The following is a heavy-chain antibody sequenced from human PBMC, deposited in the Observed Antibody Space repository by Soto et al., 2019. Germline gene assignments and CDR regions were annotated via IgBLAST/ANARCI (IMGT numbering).Heavy chain of an antibody. D-gene: IGHD3-10*01. CDR3: AHAYGWRSLY. Sequence: QITLKESGPTLVKPTQTLTLTCTFSGFSLTTDRVGVGWIRQPPGEALEWLAVIYWDDSKTYRPSLESRLTIPKDTPKNQVALTMTNMDSLDTATYYRAHAYGWRSLYWGQGTLVTVSS. J-gene: IGHJ4*02. CDR2: IYWDDSK. CDR1: GFSLTTDRVG. V-gene: IGHV2-5*02.